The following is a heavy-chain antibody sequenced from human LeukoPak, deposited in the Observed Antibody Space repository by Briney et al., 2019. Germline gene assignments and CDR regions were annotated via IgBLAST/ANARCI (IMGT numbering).Heavy chain of an antibody. Sequence: ASVKVSCKASGYTFTSYYMHWVRQAPGQGLEWMGIINHSGGSTSYAQKFQGRVTMTRDTSTNTVFMELSSLRSEDTAVYYCARVYDSSGYYGPTDYWGQGTLVTVSS. J-gene: IGHJ4*02. D-gene: IGHD3-22*01. CDR2: INHSGGST. CDR3: ARVYDSSGYYGPTDY. V-gene: IGHV1-46*01. CDR1: GYTFTSYY.